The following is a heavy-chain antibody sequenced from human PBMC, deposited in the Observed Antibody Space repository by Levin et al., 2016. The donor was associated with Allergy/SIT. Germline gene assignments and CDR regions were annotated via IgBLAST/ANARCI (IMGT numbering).Heavy chain of an antibody. CDR3: AADSFHLTLSGVVGAMDV. V-gene: IGHV1-58*01. D-gene: IGHD3-3*01. J-gene: IGHJ4*02. CDR1: GFTFSSSA. Sequence: SVKVSCKASGFTFSSSAVQWLRQARGQRLEWIGWIVVGSGHTNYAEEFQDRVTITRDMSTSTAYMELSSLRSEDTAVYYCAADSFHLTLSGVVGAMDVWGQGTLVTVSS. CDR2: IVVGSGHT.